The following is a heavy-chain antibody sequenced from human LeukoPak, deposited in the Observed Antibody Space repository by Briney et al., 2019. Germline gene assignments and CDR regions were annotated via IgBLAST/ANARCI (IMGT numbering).Heavy chain of an antibody. V-gene: IGHV3-74*01. Sequence: PGGSLRLSCAASGFTFSNYWMHWVRQAPGKGLVWVSRINSDGSSTSYADSVKGRFTISRDKSKNTLYLQMNSLRAEDTAVYYCAKGGYDYVEMGYLDYWGRGTLVTVSS. D-gene: IGHD5-12*01. CDR2: INSDGSST. CDR3: AKGGYDYVEMGYLDY. J-gene: IGHJ4*02. CDR1: GFTFSNYW.